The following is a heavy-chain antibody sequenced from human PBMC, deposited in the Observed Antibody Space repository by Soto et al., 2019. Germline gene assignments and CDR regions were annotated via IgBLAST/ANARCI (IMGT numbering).Heavy chain of an antibody. Sequence: QVQLQESGPGLVKPSQTLSLTCTVSGDSFSSGDYKWSWIRQPPGKGLEWIGYTYYSGYTYNNPSLTSRLTMSVETSKNQFSLQLRSVTAADTAVYYDYWGQGTLVTVS. J-gene: IGHJ4*02. CDR1: GDSFSSGDYK. CDR3: Y. CDR2: TYYSGYT. V-gene: IGHV4-30-4*01.